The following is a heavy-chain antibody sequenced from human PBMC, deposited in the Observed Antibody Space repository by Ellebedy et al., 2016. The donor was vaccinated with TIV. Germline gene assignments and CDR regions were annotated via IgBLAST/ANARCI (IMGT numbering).Heavy chain of an antibody. CDR3: ARGRSTPDP. Sequence: PGGSLRLSCVASVFTFSNYTMNWVRQSPGKGLEWVSSIRSTGSDKYYAESVKGRFTISRDNAQNTLFLQMNSLRVEDTAVYYCARGRSTPDPWGQGTLGIVSS. V-gene: IGHV3-21*06. CDR1: VFTFSNYT. J-gene: IGHJ5*02. CDR2: IRSTGSDK. D-gene: IGHD2-15*01.